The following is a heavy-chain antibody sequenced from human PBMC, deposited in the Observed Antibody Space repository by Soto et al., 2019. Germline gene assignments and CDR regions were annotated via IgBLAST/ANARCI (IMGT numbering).Heavy chain of an antibody. V-gene: IGHV3-23*01. CDR3: AKGRGYRGYDPFDY. CDR1: GFTFNYYA. CDR2: ISGSGGST. Sequence: EVQLLESGGGLVQPGGSLRLSCAASGFTFNYYAMSWVRQAPGKGLEWVSTISGSGGSTFYADSVKGRFTISRDNSESTLYLQMDNLRAEDTAVFYCAKGRGYRGYDPFDYWGQGTLVTVSS. J-gene: IGHJ4*02. D-gene: IGHD5-12*01.